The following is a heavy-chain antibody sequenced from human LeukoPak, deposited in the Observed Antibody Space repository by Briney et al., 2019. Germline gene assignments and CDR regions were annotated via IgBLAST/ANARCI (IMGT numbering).Heavy chain of an antibody. CDR3: ARDSCRYYYDSSGYCWFDP. Sequence: GGSLRLSCAASGFTFSSYAMHWVRQAPGKGLEWVAVISYDGSNKYYADSVKGRFTISRDNSKNTLYLQTNSLRAEDTAVYYCARDSCRYYYDSSGYCWFDPWGQGTLVTVSS. D-gene: IGHD3-22*01. CDR1: GFTFSSYA. V-gene: IGHV3-30-3*01. J-gene: IGHJ5*02. CDR2: ISYDGSNK.